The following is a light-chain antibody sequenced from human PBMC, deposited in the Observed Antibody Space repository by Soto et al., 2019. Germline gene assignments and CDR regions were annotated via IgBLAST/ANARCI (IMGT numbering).Light chain of an antibody. CDR2: WES. CDR1: QSFLSSSNNQNH. J-gene: IGKJ4*01. V-gene: IGKV4-1*01. CDR3: QQYYTTPLT. Sequence: DIVMTQSPDSLAMSLGERVTINCKSSQSFLSSSNNQNHLAWYQQKPGQPPRLXIYWESTRESGVPARLSGGGSGTDFNLTISSLQAEDVAVYYCQQYYTTPLTCGGGTKVDIK.